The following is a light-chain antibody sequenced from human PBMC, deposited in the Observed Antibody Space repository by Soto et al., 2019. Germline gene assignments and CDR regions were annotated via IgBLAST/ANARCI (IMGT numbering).Light chain of an antibody. Sequence: QSVLTQPRSVSGSPGQSVTISCTGTSSDVGAYNYVSWYQQHPGKAPKLMIYDVSKRPSGVPDRFSGSKSGNTASLTISGLQAEDEADYYCCSYAGSYTLFGGGTQLTVL. CDR1: SSDVGAYNY. CDR3: CSYAGSYTL. V-gene: IGLV2-11*01. CDR2: DVS. J-gene: IGLJ2*01.